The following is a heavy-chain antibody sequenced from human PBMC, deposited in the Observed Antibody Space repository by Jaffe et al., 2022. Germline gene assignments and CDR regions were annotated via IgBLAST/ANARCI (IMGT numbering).Heavy chain of an antibody. CDR3: AKAYDFWSGYAFDI. CDR2: IRYDGSNK. V-gene: IGHV3-30*02. J-gene: IGHJ3*02. Sequence: QVQLVESGGGVVQPGGSLRLSCAASGFTFSSYGMHWVRQAPGKGLEWVAFIRYDGSNKYYADSVKGRFTISRDNSKNTLYLQMNSLRAEDTAVYYCAKAYDFWSGYAFDIWGQGTMVTVSS. D-gene: IGHD3-3*01. CDR1: GFTFSSYG.